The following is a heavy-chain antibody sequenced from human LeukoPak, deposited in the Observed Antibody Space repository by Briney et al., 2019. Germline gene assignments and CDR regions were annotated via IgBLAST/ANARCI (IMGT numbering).Heavy chain of an antibody. J-gene: IGHJ4*02. CDR2: ISGSGGST. CDR1: GFTFSSYA. Sequence: GGSLRLSCAASGFTFSSYAMSWVRQAPGKGLEWVSAISGSGGSTYYAASVKGRFTISRDNSKSTLYLQMNSLRAEETAVYYCGGSFPRAAPDSSGQGTLVTASS. V-gene: IGHV3-23*01. D-gene: IGHD2-15*01. CDR3: GGSFPRAAPDS.